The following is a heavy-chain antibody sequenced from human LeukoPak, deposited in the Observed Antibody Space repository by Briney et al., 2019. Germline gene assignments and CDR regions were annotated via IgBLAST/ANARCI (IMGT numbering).Heavy chain of an antibody. CDR1: GYSISSGYY. V-gene: IGHV4-38-2*02. Sequence: SETLSLTCTVSGYSISSGYYWGWIRQPPGKGLEWIGSIYHSGSTYYNPSLKSRVTISVDTSKNQFSLKLSSVTAADTAVYYCARSSSSWSHFDYWGQGTLVTVSS. CDR3: ARSSSSWSHFDY. J-gene: IGHJ4*02. CDR2: IYHSGST. D-gene: IGHD6-13*01.